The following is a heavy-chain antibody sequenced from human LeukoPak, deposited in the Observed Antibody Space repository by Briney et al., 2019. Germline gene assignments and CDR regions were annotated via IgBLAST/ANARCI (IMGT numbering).Heavy chain of an antibody. CDR1: GGSFSGYY. CDR2: INHSGST. D-gene: IGHD5-24*01. Sequence: PSETLSVTCAAYGGSFSGYYWSWIRQPPGKGLEWIGEINHSGSTNYNPSLKSRVTISVDTSKNQFSLKLSSVTAADTAVYYCARGRWWGNGMATRRHDAFDIWGQGTMVTVSS. J-gene: IGHJ3*02. V-gene: IGHV4-34*01. CDR3: ARGRWWGNGMATRRHDAFDI.